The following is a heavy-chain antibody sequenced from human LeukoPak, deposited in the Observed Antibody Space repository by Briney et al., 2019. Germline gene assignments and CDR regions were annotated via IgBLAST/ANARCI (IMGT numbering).Heavy chain of an antibody. CDR3: ASSYDFWSGYLSLGWFDP. J-gene: IGHJ5*02. CDR2: INSDGSST. D-gene: IGHD3-3*01. V-gene: IGHV3-74*01. Sequence: QPGGSLRLSCAASGFTFISYWMHWVRQAPGKGLVWVSRINSDGSSTSYADSVKGRFTISRDNAKNTLYLQMNSLRAEDTAVYYCASSYDFWSGYLSLGWFDPWGRGTLATVSS. CDR1: GFTFISYW.